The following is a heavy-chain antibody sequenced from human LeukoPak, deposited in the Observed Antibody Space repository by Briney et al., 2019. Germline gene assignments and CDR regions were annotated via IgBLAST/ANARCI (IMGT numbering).Heavy chain of an antibody. Sequence: PSETLSLTCAVYGGSFSGYYWSWIRQPPGKGLEWIGEINHSGSNNYNPSLKSRVTISVDTSKNQFSLKLSSVTAADTAVYYCARGVMSYGYKSFDYWGQGTLATVSS. CDR1: GGSFSGYY. V-gene: IGHV4-34*01. J-gene: IGHJ4*02. D-gene: IGHD5-18*01. CDR3: ARGVMSYGYKSFDY. CDR2: INHSGSN.